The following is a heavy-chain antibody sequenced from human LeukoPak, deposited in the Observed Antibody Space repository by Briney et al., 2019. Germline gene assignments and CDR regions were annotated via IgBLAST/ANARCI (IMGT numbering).Heavy chain of an antibody. V-gene: IGHV3-11*04. CDR1: GFTFSDYY. Sequence: NPGGSLRLSCAASGFTFSDYYMSWIRQAPGKGLEWVSDISSSGSTIYYADSVKGRFTISRDNAKNSLYLQVNSLRAEDTAVYYCARDYAFSQWYFDPWGRGTLVTVSS. J-gene: IGHJ2*01. CDR3: ARDYAFSQWYFDP. CDR2: ISSSGSTI. D-gene: IGHD3-3*01.